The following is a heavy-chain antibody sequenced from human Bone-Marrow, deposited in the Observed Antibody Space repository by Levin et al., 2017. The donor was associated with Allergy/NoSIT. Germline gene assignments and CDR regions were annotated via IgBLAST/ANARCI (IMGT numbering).Heavy chain of an antibody. CDR1: GYTFTSYY. CDR3: ARDLSAALTNYYYYGMDV. CDR2: INPSGGST. J-gene: IGHJ6*02. V-gene: IGHV1-46*01. Sequence: GESLKISCKASGYTFTSYYMHWVRQAPGQGLEWMGIINPSGGSTSYAQKFQGRVTMTRDTSTSTVYMELSSLRSEDTAVYYCARDLSAALTNYYYYGMDVWGQGTTVTVSS. D-gene: IGHD2-2*01.